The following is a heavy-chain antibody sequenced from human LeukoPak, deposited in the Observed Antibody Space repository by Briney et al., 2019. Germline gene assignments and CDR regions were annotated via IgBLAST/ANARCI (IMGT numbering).Heavy chain of an antibody. D-gene: IGHD2-15*01. V-gene: IGHV3-48*03. CDR1: GFTFSSYG. J-gene: IGHJ4*02. CDR2: ISSSGSTI. Sequence: PGGSLRLSCAASGFTFSSYGMNWVRQAPGKGLEWVSYISSSGSTIYYADSVKGRFTISRDNAKNSLYLQMNSLRAEDTAVYYCARVLPHSDPLDYWGQGTLVTVSS. CDR3: ARVLPHSDPLDY.